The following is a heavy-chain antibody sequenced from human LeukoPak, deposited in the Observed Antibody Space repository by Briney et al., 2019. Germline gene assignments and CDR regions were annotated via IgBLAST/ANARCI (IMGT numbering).Heavy chain of an antibody. CDR3: ARDPRRRDDYKFAYFDS. D-gene: IGHD5-24*01. V-gene: IGHV3-30*04. CDR2: ISHGGENT. Sequence: GGSLRLSCPASGFTFSTYAMHWVREAPGKGLEWVAVISHGGENTYYADSVKGRFTISRDNSKNTLSLQMNSLTLEDTAVYYCARDPRRRDDYKFAYFDSWGQGTLVTGSS. J-gene: IGHJ4*02. CDR1: GFTFSTYA.